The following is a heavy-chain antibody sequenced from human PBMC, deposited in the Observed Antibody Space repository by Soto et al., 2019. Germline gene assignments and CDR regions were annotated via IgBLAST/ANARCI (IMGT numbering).Heavy chain of an antibody. CDR3: ARNIVVVVAATDRFDP. CDR2: IYWDDDK. Sequence: SGPTLVNPTQTLTLTCTLAGFSLSTSGVGVGWIRQPPGKALEWLALIYWDDDKRYSPSLKSRLTITKDTSKNQVVLTMTNMDPVDTATYYCARNIVVVVAATDRFDPWGQGTLVTVSS. CDR1: GFSLSTSGVG. D-gene: IGHD2-15*01. J-gene: IGHJ5*02. V-gene: IGHV2-5*02.